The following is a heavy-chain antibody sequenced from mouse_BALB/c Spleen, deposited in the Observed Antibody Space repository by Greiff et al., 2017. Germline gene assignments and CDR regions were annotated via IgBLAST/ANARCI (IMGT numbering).Heavy chain of an antibody. CDR1: GFTFSSYT. CDR2: ISSGGSYT. CDR3: TRLMITKGLDY. Sequence: EVKLMESGGGLVKPGGSLKLSCAASGFTFSSYTMSWVRQTPEKRLEWVATISSGGSYTYYPDSVKGRFTISRDNAKNTLYLQMSSLKSEDTAMYYCTRLMITKGLDYWGQGTSVTVSS. V-gene: IGHV5-6-4*01. D-gene: IGHD2-4*01. J-gene: IGHJ4*01.